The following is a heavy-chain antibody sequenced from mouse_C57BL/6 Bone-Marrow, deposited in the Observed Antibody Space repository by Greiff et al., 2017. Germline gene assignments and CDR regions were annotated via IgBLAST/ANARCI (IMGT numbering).Heavy chain of an antibody. Sequence: QVQVQQPGAELVKPGASVKLSCKASGYTFTSYWMHWVKQRPGQGLEWIGIIHPTSSSTNYNEKFKSKATLTVDKSSSTAYMQLSSLTSEDSAVYDCARERGYWGQGTTLTVSS. CDR3: ARERGY. J-gene: IGHJ2*01. CDR2: IHPTSSST. CDR1: GYTFTSYW. V-gene: IGHV1-64*01.